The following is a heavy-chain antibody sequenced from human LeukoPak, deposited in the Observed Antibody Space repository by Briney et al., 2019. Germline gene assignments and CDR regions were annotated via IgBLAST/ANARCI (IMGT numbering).Heavy chain of an antibody. J-gene: IGHJ4*02. D-gene: IGHD5-18*01. V-gene: IGHV3-11*05. CDR2: ITSSSTYT. Sequence: GGSLRLSCAASGFTFTDSYMSWIRQAPGKGLEWVSYITSSSTYTNYADSVKGRFIISRDNAKHSLFLQMGSLRAEDTAVYYCARVRGYSFGRPTGYFDYWGQGTLVTVSS. CDR3: ARVRGYSFGRPTGYFDY. CDR1: GFTFTDSY.